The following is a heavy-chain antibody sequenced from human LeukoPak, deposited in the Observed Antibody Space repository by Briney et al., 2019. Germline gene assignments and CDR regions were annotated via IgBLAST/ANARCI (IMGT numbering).Heavy chain of an antibody. D-gene: IGHD6-19*01. CDR2: IPYDGSNK. V-gene: IGHV3-30-3*01. CDR3: ARGLHGLAYVDY. J-gene: IGHJ4*02. Sequence: GGSLRLSCAASGFTLSSYAMSWVRKAPGKGLEWVAVIPYDGSNKYYADSVKGRFTISRDNSKNTLYLQMNSLRAEDTAVYYCARGLHGLAYVDYWGQGTLVTVSS. CDR1: GFTLSSYA.